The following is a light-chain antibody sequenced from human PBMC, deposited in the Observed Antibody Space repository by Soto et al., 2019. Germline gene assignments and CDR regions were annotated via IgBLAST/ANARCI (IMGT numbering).Light chain of an antibody. J-gene: IGKJ2*01. V-gene: IGKV3-20*01. CDR2: GAS. Sequence: EIVLTQSPGTLSLSPGERATLSCRASQSVSSSYLAWYQQKPGQAHRLLIYGASSRATGIPDRFSGSGPRTDFALNISRLEPEDVAVYYCQQYCSTPPYTFGQGTELEIK. CDR3: QQYCSTPPYT. CDR1: QSVSSSY.